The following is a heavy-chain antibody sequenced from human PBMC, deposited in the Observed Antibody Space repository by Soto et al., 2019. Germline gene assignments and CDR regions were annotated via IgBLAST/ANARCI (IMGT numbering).Heavy chain of an antibody. CDR2: IYYTGNT. Sequence: QVQLQESGPGVVKPSDTLSVTCTVSGGSVSSRSHFWSWIRQPPGGGLQWIGYIYYTGNTNYSPSLKSLATLSVDTSRNQFSLRLTSVTAADTAIYYCARYDAESGSNKLDPWGQGTLVTVSS. J-gene: IGHJ5*02. CDR3: ARYDAESGSNKLDP. D-gene: IGHD5-12*01. CDR1: GGSVSSRSHF. V-gene: IGHV4-61*01.